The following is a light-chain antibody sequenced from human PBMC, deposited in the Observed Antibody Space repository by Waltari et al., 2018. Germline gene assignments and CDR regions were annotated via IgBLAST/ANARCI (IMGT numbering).Light chain of an antibody. CDR3: QQSDSTPLT. CDR1: QNINNY. V-gene: IGKV1-39*01. J-gene: IGKJ2*01. Sequence: DLQMTQSPSSVSASVGDRVTLTCRASQNINNYLNWYQQRPGKAPQLLLYGASTLQSGVPSRFSGSGYGTDFTLTIASLQPDDFATYYCQQSDSTPLTFGQGTKLEIK. CDR2: GAS.